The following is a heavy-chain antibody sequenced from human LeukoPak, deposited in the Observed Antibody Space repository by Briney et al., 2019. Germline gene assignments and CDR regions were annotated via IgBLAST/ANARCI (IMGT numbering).Heavy chain of an antibody. Sequence: GRSLRLSCAASGFTFSSYVMHWVRQAPGKGLEWVAVISYDGSYKYYADSVKGRFTISRDNSKNTLYLQMNSLRAEDTAVYYCAKVGDYGDYALDYWGQGTLVTVSS. V-gene: IGHV3-30*18. CDR1: GFTFSSYV. CDR2: ISYDGSYK. CDR3: AKVGDYGDYALDY. D-gene: IGHD4-17*01. J-gene: IGHJ4*02.